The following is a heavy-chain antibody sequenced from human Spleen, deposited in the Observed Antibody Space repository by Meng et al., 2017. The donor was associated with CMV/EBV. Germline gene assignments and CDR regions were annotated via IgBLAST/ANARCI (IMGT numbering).Heavy chain of an antibody. CDR2: MSYSGST. J-gene: IGHJ4*02. D-gene: IGHD6-19*01. CDR1: GDSISSDSYY. V-gene: IGHV4-39*01. CDR3: ARQGGGRGGWPRFFDY. Sequence: LSCSVSGDSISSDSYYWGWIRQPPGKGLEWIGSMSYSGSTFYMPSLKSRVTISVDTSKNQFSLKLKSVTAADTAVYYCARQGGGRGGWPRFFDYWGQGTRVTVSS.